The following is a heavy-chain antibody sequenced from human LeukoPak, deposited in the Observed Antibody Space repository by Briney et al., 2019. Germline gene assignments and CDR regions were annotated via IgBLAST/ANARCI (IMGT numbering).Heavy chain of an antibody. CDR1: GGTFSSYA. Sequence: SVKVSCKASGGTFSSYAISWVRQAPGQGLEWMGRIIPILGIANYAQKFQGRVTITADKSTRTAYMELSSLRSEDTAVYYCARDTSYCSGGSCYDWFDPWGQGTLVTVSS. V-gene: IGHV1-69*04. J-gene: IGHJ5*02. D-gene: IGHD2-15*01. CDR3: ARDTSYCSGGSCYDWFDP. CDR2: IIPILGIA.